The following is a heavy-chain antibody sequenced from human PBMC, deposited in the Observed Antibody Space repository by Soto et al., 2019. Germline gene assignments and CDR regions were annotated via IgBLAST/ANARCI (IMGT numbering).Heavy chain of an antibody. CDR1: GYTFTSYG. J-gene: IGHJ4*02. CDR2: ISAYNGNT. V-gene: IGHV1-18*01. Sequence: GASVKVSCKASGYTFTSYGISWVRQAPGQGLEWMGWISAYNGNTNYAQKLQGRVTMTTDTSTSTAYMELRSLRSDDTAVYYCARDGPSYSYGPRYFDYWGQGTLVTVSS. D-gene: IGHD5-18*01. CDR3: ARDGPSYSYGPRYFDY.